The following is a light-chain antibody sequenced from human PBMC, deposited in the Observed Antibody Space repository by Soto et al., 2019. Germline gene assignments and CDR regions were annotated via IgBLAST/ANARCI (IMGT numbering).Light chain of an antibody. CDR3: QQLNSYPRT. Sequence: DIQLTQSPSFLSASVGDRVTITCRASQGISNYLAWYHHQKPGKAPKLLIYDASTLQSGVPSRFSGSGFGTKFTLTISSLQPEDLATYYCQQLNSYPRTFGQGTKVEIK. CDR2: DAS. V-gene: IGKV1-9*01. CDR1: QGISNY. J-gene: IGKJ1*01.